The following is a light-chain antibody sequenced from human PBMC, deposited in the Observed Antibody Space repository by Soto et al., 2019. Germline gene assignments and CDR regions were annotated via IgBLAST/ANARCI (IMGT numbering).Light chain of an antibody. CDR1: QSLVASDGETY. CDR2: KVS. Sequence: DVVMTQSPLSLPVTLGQPASISCRSSQSLVASDGETYLNWFQQRPGQSPRRLIYKVSNRDSGVPDRFSGSGSGTDFTLKISRVEAEDVGVYYCMQVIHWPPITFGQGTRLEIK. J-gene: IGKJ5*01. CDR3: MQVIHWPPIT. V-gene: IGKV2-30*01.